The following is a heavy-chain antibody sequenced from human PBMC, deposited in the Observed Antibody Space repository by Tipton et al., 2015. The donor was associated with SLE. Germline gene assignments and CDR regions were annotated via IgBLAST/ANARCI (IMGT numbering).Heavy chain of an antibody. V-gene: IGHV4-4*07. D-gene: IGHD4-17*01. Sequence: TLSLTCTVSGGSISSYYWSWIRQPAGKGLEWIGRIYTSGSTNYNPSLKSRVTMSVDTSKNQFSLKLSSVTAADTAVYYCATYQGDYGDQGWFDPWGQGTLVTVSS. CDR3: ATYQGDYGDQGWFDP. CDR2: IYTSGST. J-gene: IGHJ5*02. CDR1: GGSISSYY.